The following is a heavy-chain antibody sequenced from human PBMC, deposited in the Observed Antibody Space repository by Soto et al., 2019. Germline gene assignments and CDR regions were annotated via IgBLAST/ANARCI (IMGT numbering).Heavy chain of an antibody. CDR2: IYHRGST. CDR3: ARGLAAPTAGTIDY. D-gene: IGHD1-1*01. Sequence: SETLSLTCAVSGGSISSTNWWNWVRQPPGKGLEWIGDIYHRGSTNYNPSLKSRVAISVDKSKNQFSLRLSLVTAADTAVYYCARGLAAPTAGTIDYWGLGILVTVSS. V-gene: IGHV4-4*02. CDR1: GGSISSTNW. J-gene: IGHJ4*02.